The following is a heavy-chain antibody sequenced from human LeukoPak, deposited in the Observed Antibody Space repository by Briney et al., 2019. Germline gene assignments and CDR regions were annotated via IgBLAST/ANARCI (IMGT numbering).Heavy chain of an antibody. Sequence: GGSLRLSCVASGFPLTFSTYNMKWVRQAPGKGLEWISYISNVGSTIYYADSVRGRFTISRDNAKNSLYLQMNGLRAEDTAVYYCARELYRGLGNWSDPWGQGTLVTVSS. CDR1: GFPLTFSTYN. D-gene: IGHD3-10*01. CDR2: ISNVGSTI. V-gene: IGHV3-48*04. J-gene: IGHJ5*02. CDR3: ARELYRGLGNWSDP.